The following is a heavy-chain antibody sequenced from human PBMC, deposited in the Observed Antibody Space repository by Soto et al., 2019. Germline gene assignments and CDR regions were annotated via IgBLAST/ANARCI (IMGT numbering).Heavy chain of an antibody. CDR3: ARRSHCSGGSCYSFDY. V-gene: IGHV1-18*01. J-gene: IGHJ4*02. Sequence: ASVKVSCKASGYTFTSYGISWVRQAPGQGLEWMGWISAYNGNTNYAQKLQGRVTMTTDTSTSTAYMELRSLRSDDTAVYYCARRSHCSGGSCYSFDYWGQGTLVTVSS. CDR2: ISAYNGNT. CDR1: GYTFTSYG. D-gene: IGHD2-15*01.